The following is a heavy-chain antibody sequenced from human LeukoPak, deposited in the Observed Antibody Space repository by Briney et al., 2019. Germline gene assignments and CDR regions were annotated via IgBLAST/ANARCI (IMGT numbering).Heavy chain of an antibody. CDR2: ISYDGSNK. CDR3: ANSSYNWNYGAYFDY. J-gene: IGHJ4*02. CDR1: GFTFSSYG. D-gene: IGHD1-7*01. V-gene: IGHV3-30*18. Sequence: GRSLRLSCAASGFTFSSYGMHWVRQAPGKGLEWVAVISYDGSNKYYADSVKGRFTISRDNSKNTLYLQMNSLRAEDTAVYYCANSSYNWNYGAYFDYWGQGTLVTVSS.